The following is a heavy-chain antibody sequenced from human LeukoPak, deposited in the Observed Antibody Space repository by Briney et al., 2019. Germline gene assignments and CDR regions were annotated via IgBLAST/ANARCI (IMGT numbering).Heavy chain of an antibody. CDR3: ARGNHDYGDLDY. D-gene: IGHD4-17*01. CDR1: GVSISSYY. V-gene: IGHV4-4*07. CDR2: IYSSGST. J-gene: IGHJ4*02. Sequence: SETLSLTCTVSGVSISSYYWSWIRQPAGEGLEWIGRIYSSGSTNYNPSLESRVTMSVDASKNQFSLKLSSVTAADTAVYYCARGNHDYGDLDYWGQGTLVTVSS.